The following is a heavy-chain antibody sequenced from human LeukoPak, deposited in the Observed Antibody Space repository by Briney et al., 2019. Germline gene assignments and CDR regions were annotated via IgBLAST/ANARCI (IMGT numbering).Heavy chain of an antibody. D-gene: IGHD4/OR15-4a*01. CDR1: GFIFSSYG. CDR2: IRYDGSRK. J-gene: IGHJ3*02. CDR3: AKVSLNMVNDAFDI. V-gene: IGHV3-30*02. Sequence: GSLSLSCAASGFIFSSYGMHWVRQAPDKGLEWVAFIRYDGSRKYYADSVKGRFTISRDNSKNTLYLQMNGLRAEDTAMYYCAKVSLNMVNDAFDIWGQGTMVSVSS.